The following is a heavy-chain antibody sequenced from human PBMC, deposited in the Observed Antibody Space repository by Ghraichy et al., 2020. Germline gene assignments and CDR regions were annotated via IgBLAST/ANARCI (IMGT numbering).Heavy chain of an antibody. J-gene: IGHJ6*03. CDR2: ISKDGGST. V-gene: IGHV3-30*04. Sequence: GGSLRLSCVASGFTFSGDAMHWVRQTPGKGLEWVAVISKDGGSTNIADAVKGRFTVSRDNSKNTLYLQMNSLTPDDTALYFCVRDFYWNGMDYYFYYMDVWGKGTTVTVSS. CDR1: GFTFSGDA. D-gene: IGHD1-1*01. CDR3: VRDFYWNGMDYYFYYMDV.